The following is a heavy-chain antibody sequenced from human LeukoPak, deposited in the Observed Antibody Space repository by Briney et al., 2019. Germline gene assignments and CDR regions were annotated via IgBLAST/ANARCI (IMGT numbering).Heavy chain of an antibody. CDR1: GFTFSSCA. Sequence: GGSLRLSCAASGFTFSSCAMSWVRQAPGKGLEWVSAISGSGGSTHYADSVKGRFTISRDNSKNTLYLQMNSLRAEDTAVYYCAKDRSSITMIYYFDYWGQGTLVTVSS. CDR3: AKDRSSITMIYYFDY. CDR2: ISGSGGST. J-gene: IGHJ4*02. D-gene: IGHD3-22*01. V-gene: IGHV3-23*01.